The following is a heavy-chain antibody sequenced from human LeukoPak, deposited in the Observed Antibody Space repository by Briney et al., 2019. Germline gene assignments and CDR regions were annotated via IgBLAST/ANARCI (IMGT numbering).Heavy chain of an antibody. V-gene: IGHV3-11*04. Sequence: PGRSLRLSCAASGFIFSDYYMSWSRQAPGKGLELFSYISGSGDTIYYADSVKGRFTISRDNAKNSLYLQMNSLRAEDTAVYYCASLQNVPSYYYYYVMDVWGQGTTVTVSS. CDR2: ISGSGDTI. J-gene: IGHJ6*02. D-gene: IGHD2/OR15-2a*01. CDR1: GFIFSDYY. CDR3: ASLQNVPSYYYYYVMDV.